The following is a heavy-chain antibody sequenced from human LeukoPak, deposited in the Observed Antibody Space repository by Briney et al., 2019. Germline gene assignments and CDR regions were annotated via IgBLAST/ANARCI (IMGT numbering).Heavy chain of an antibody. V-gene: IGHV4-59*01. J-gene: IGHJ4*02. D-gene: IGHD6-13*01. CDR1: GGSISSYY. CDR2: IYYSGST. CDR3: ARAPGRYSSSWVLDY. Sequence: PSETLSLTCTVSGGSISSYYWSWIRQPPGKGLEWIGYIYYSGSTNYNPSLKSRVTISVDTSKNQFSLKLSSVTAADTAVYYCARAPGRYSSSWVLDYWGQGTLVTVSS.